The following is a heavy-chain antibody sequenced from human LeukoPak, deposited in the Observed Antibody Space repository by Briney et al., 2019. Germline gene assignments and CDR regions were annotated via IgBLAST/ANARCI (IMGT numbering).Heavy chain of an antibody. Sequence: PGGSLRLSCAASGFTFDDYAMHWVRQAPGKGLEWVSGISWNSGSIGYADSVKGRFTISRDNAKNSLYLQMNSLRAEDTALYYCAKAHYYGSGSYSWGTLFDYWGQGTLVTVSS. V-gene: IGHV3-9*01. CDR3: AKAHYYGSGSYSWGTLFDY. CDR1: GFTFDDYA. CDR2: ISWNSGSI. D-gene: IGHD3-10*01. J-gene: IGHJ4*02.